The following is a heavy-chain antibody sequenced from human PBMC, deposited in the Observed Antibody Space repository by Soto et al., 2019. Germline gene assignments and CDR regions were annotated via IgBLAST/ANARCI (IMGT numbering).Heavy chain of an antibody. CDR2: IYYSGST. D-gene: IGHD3-3*01. V-gene: IGHV4-59*08. CDR3: ARSDYDFWSGYSHAFDI. CDR1: GGSISSYY. J-gene: IGHJ3*02. Sequence: SETLSLTCTVSGGSISSYYWSWIRQPPGKGLEWIGYIYYSGSTNYNPSLKSRVTISVDTSKNQFSLKLSSVTAADTAVYYCARSDYDFWSGYSHAFDIWGQGTMVTVSS.